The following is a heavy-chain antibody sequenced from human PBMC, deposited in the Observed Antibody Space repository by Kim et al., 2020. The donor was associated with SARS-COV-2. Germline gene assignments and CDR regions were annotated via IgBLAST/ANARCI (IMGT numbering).Heavy chain of an antibody. V-gene: IGHV1-46*01. Sequence: QNFQGRVTMTRDTSTSTGYMELSSLRSEDTAVYYCARDGSSGSSWYSFDYWGQGTLVTVSS. D-gene: IGHD6-13*01. J-gene: IGHJ4*02. CDR3: ARDGSSGSSWYSFDY.